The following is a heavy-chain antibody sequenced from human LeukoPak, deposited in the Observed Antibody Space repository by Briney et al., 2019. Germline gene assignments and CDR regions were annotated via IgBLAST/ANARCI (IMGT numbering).Heavy chain of an antibody. V-gene: IGHV3-23*01. CDR2: ISGSGGST. Sequence: PGGSLRLSCAASGFTFSTYGMSWVRQAPGKGLEWVSAISGSGGSTYYADSVKGRFTISRDNSKNTLYLQMNSLRAEDTAVYYCVHYDILTGYSVWGQGTLVTVSS. J-gene: IGHJ4*02. CDR3: VHYDILTGYSV. CDR1: GFTFSTYG. D-gene: IGHD3-9*01.